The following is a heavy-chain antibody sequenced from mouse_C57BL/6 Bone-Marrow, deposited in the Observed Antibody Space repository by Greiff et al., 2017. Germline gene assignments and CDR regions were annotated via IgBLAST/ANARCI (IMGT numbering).Heavy chain of an antibody. CDR3: ARAYSFDY. J-gene: IGHJ2*01. CDR2: IYPGSGNT. CDR1: GYTFTDYY. Sequence: VQGVESGAELVRPGASVKLSCKASGYTFTDYYINWVKQRPGQGLEWIARIYPGSGNTYYNEKFKGKATLTAEKSSSTAYMQLSSLTSEDSAVYFCARAYSFDYWGQGTTLTVSS. V-gene: IGHV1-76*01.